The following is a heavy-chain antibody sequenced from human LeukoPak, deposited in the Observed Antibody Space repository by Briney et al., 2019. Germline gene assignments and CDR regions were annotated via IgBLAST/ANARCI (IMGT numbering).Heavy chain of an antibody. CDR2: IRYDGSNK. V-gene: IGHV3-30*02. J-gene: IGHJ4*02. CDR3: AKEVVPLLYFDY. Sequence: GGSLRFSCAASGFTFSSYGMHWVRQAPGKGLEWVAFIRYDGSNKYYADSVKGRFTISRDNSKNTLYLQMNSLRAEDTAVYYCAKEVVPLLYFDYWGQGTLVTVSS. CDR1: GFTFSSYG. D-gene: IGHD2-15*01.